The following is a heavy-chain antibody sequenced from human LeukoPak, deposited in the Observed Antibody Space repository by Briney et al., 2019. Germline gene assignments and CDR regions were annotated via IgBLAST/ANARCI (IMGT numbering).Heavy chain of an antibody. J-gene: IGHJ4*02. CDR3: ARAGRVVWFGESSWYFDY. Sequence: PSETLSLTCTVSGGSISSYYWSWIRQPPGKGLEWIGYIYYSGSTNYNPSLKSRVTISVDTSKNQFSLKLSSVTAADTAVYYCARAGRVVWFGESSWYFDYWGQGTLVNVSS. D-gene: IGHD3-10*01. V-gene: IGHV4-59*01. CDR1: GGSISSYY. CDR2: IYYSGST.